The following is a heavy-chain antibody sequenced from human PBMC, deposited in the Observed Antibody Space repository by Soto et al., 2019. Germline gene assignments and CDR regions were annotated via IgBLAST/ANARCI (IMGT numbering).Heavy chain of an antibody. D-gene: IGHD3-10*01. V-gene: IGHV3-64*01. CDR3: AAGTDLYGSGSYSDY. CDR1: GFTFSSYA. Sequence: PGGSLRLSCAASGFTFSSYAMHWVRQAPGKGLEYVSAISSNGGSTYYANSVKGRFTISRDNSKNTLYLQMNSLRAEDMAVYYCAAGTDLYGSGSYSDYWGLGTLVTVSS. J-gene: IGHJ4*02. CDR2: ISSNGGST.